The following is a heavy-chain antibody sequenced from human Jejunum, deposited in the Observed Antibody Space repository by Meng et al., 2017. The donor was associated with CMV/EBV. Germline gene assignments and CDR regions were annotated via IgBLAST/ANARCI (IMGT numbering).Heavy chain of an antibody. V-gene: IGHV1-2*02. J-gene: IGHJ4*02. CDR2: INPNSGGT. D-gene: IGHD3-22*01. CDR3: ARVCDLYDSSGYYYERSLDK. Sequence: FNIHLGRQAPGQGLEWMGWINPNSGGTNYAQKFQGRVTMTSDTSITTAYMELSRLTSDDTAVYYCARVCDLYDSSGYYYERSLDKWGQGTLVTVSS. CDR1: FN.